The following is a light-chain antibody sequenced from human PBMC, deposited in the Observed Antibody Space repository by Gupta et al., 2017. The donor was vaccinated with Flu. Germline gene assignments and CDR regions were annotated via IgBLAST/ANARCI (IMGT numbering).Light chain of an antibody. V-gene: IGLV1-40*01. J-gene: IGLJ1*01. CDR3: QSYDRRLSYV. Sequence: QSVLTQPPSVSGAPGQRVTISCTGRSPNIGTGYDVHWYQHLPGTAPKLLIYGKTNRPSGVPDRFSGSKSGTSASLAITGLQAEDEGDYYCQSYDRRLSYVFGTGTKVTAL. CDR2: GKT. CDR1: SPNIGTGYD.